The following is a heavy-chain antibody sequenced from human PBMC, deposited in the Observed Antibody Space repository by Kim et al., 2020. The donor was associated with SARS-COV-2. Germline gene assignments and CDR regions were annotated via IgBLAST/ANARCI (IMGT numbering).Heavy chain of an antibody. CDR2: IYYSGST. CDR3: ARERGGRGLNNAFDI. CDR1: GGSISSGDYY. J-gene: IGHJ3*02. V-gene: IGHV4-30-4*01. D-gene: IGHD3-10*01. Sequence: SETLSLTCTVSGGSISSGDYYWSWIRQPPGKGLEWIGYIYYSGSTYYNPSLKSRVTISVDTSKNQFSLKLSSVTAADTAVYYCARERGGRGLNNAFDIWGQGTMVTVSS.